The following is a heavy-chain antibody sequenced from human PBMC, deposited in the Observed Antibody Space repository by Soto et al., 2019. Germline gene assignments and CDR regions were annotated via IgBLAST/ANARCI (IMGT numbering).Heavy chain of an antibody. D-gene: IGHD3-3*01. CDR2: INPNSGGT. CDR1: GYTFTGYY. J-gene: IGHJ4*02. CDR3: ARGVTIFGVVIDY. V-gene: IGHV1-2*04. Sequence: ASVKVSCKASGYTFTGYYMHWVRQAPGQGLEWMGWINPNSGGTNYAQKFQGWVTMTRDTSISTAYMELSRLRSDGTAVYYCARGVTIFGVVIDYWGQGTLVTVSS.